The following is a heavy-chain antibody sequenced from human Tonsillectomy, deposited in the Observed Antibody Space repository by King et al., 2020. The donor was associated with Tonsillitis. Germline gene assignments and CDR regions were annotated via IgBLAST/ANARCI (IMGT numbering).Heavy chain of an antibody. D-gene: IGHD6-13*01. CDR2: ISWNSGSI. V-gene: IGHV3-9*01. Sequence: VQLVESGGGLVQPGRSLRLSCTASGFTLGDYAMHWVRQLPGKGLEWVSGISWNSGSIGYADSVKGRFTISRDHTKNSLYLKMNSLRAEDTALYHCAKIGGYSSSWYGEFDCWGQGTLVTVSS. CDR3: AKIGGYSSSWYGEFDC. CDR1: GFTLGDYA. J-gene: IGHJ4*01.